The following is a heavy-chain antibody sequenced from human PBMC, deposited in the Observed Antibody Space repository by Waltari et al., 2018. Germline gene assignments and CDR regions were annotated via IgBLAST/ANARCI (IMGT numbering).Heavy chain of an antibody. Sequence: EVRLVVSGGGLVKPGGSLRLSCAVSGFPFSRYIMTWVRQAPGKGLEWVSCISSSSSYIYYADSVKGRFTISRDNAKNSLYLEMNSLRDEDTAVYYCARGVGGSAGWYYYGMDVWGQGTTVTVSS. CDR1: GFPFSRYI. CDR3: ARGVGGSAGWYYYGMDV. CDR2: ISSSSSYI. D-gene: IGHD1-26*01. V-gene: IGHV3-21*01. J-gene: IGHJ6*02.